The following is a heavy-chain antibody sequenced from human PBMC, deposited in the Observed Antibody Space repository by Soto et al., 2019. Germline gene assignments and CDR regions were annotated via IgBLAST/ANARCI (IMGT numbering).Heavy chain of an antibody. CDR2: IYHSGST. Sequence: KPSETLSLTCAVSGGSISSGGYSWSWIRQPPGKGLEWIGYIYHSGSTYYNPSLKSRVTISVDRSKNQFSLKLSSVTAADTAVYYCARCPFFGEGLFWFDPWGQGTLVTVSS. V-gene: IGHV4-30-2*01. CDR3: ARCPFFGEGLFWFDP. J-gene: IGHJ5*02. CDR1: GGSISSGGYS. D-gene: IGHD3-10*01.